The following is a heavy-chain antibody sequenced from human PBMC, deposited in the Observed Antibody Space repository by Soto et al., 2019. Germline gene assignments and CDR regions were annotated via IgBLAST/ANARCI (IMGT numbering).Heavy chain of an antibody. CDR3: ARDLGYSSGWYRVYYYYVMDV. CDR1: GFTFSSYA. Sequence: EVQLVESGGGLVQPGGSLRLSCAASGFTFSSYAMHWVRQAPGKGLEYVSAISSNGGSTYYANSVKGRFTISRDNSKNTLYLQMGSLRAEDMAVYYCARDLGYSSGWYRVYYYYVMDVWGQGTTVTVSS. D-gene: IGHD6-19*01. CDR2: ISSNGGST. J-gene: IGHJ6*02. V-gene: IGHV3-64*01.